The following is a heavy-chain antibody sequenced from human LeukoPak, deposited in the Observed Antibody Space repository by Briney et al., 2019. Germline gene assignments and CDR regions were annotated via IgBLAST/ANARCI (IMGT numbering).Heavy chain of an antibody. J-gene: IGHJ4*02. CDR2: ISGSGAST. V-gene: IGHV3-23*01. CDR1: GVTFSSYA. CDR3: ARDARDYGGYYFDS. D-gene: IGHD4-17*01. Sequence: PGGSLRLSCAASGVTFSSYAMSWVRQAPGKGLESVSVISGSGASTYYADSVKGRFTISRDNSKNTLHLQMNSLRVEDTAVYYCARDARDYGGYYFDSWGQGTRVTVSP.